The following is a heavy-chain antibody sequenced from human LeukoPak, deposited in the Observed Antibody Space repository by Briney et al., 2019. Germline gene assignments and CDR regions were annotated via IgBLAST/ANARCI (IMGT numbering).Heavy chain of an antibody. V-gene: IGHV5-51*01. D-gene: IGHD6-25*01. CDR2: IYPGDSDT. J-gene: IGHJ6*02. CDR1: GYSFTSYW. CDR3: ARGLSATGYYYYYGMDV. Sequence: GESLKISCNGSGYSFTSYWIGWVRQMPGKGLEWMGIIYPGDSDTRYSPSFQGQVTISADKSISTAYLQWSSLKASDTAMYYCARGLSATGYYYYYGMDVWGQGTTVTVSS.